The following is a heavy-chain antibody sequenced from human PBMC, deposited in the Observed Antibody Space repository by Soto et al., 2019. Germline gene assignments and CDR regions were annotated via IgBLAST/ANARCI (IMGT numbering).Heavy chain of an antibody. J-gene: IGHJ4*02. V-gene: IGHV3-21*01. CDR3: ARAPGKYCSSTSCYFLY. CDR2: ISSSSSYI. CDR1: GFTFSSYS. Sequence: GGSLRLSCAASGFTFSSYSMNWVRQAPGKGLEWVSSISSSSSYIYYADSVKGRFTISRDNAKNSLYLQMNSLRAEDAAVYYCARAPGKYCSSTSCYFLYWGQGTLVTVSS. D-gene: IGHD2-2*01.